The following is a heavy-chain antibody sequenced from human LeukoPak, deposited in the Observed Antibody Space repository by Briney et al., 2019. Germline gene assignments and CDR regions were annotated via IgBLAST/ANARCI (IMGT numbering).Heavy chain of an antibody. J-gene: IGHJ3*02. CDR3: ARAVAGTRNALDI. CDR2: INNDGSST. Sequence: GGSLRLSCAASDFSFITYWMHWVRQTPGKQLVWVSRINNDGSSTNYAGSVKGRFTISRDNAKNTLYLQMNSLRAEDTAVYYCARAVAGTRNALDIWGKGTMVTVSS. V-gene: IGHV3-74*01. CDR1: DFSFITYW. D-gene: IGHD6-19*01.